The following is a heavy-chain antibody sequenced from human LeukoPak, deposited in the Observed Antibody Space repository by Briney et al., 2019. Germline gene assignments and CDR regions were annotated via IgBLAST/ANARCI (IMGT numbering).Heavy chain of an antibody. Sequence: QSGGSLRLSCAASGFTFSTYSMNWVRQAPGKGLEWVSYISSSSDTIYYADSVKGRFSISRDNAKNSLTLQMNSLRAEDTAVYYCARLFDPWGQGTLVTVSS. CDR2: ISSSSDTI. CDR1: GFTFSTYS. CDR3: ARLFDP. J-gene: IGHJ4*01. V-gene: IGHV3-48*01.